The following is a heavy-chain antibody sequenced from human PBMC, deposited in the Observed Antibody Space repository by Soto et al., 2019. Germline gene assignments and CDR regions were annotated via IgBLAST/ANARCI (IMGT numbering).Heavy chain of an antibody. V-gene: IGHV4-59*08. CDR2: IYYSGST. J-gene: IGHJ6*03. CDR1: GGSISSYY. CDR3: ARHWLHLGELSPRDYYYYYMDV. D-gene: IGHD3-16*02. Sequence: SETLSLTCTVSGGSISSYYWSWIRQPPGKGLEWIGYIYYSGSTNYNPSLKSRVTISVDTSKNQFSLKLSSVTAADTAVYYCARHWLHLGELSPRDYYYYYMDVWGKGTTVTVSS.